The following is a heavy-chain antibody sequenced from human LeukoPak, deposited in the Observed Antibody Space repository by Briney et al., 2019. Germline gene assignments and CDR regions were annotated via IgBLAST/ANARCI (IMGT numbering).Heavy chain of an antibody. D-gene: IGHD3-10*01. CDR2: MGTSGVT. J-gene: IGHJ5*02. V-gene: IGHV3-13*01. Sequence: GGSLRLSCAGSGFTFSNCEIHWVRQTTGKGLEWVSTMGTSGVTYYAASVEGRFTISTDSAKNSLYLQMNSLRAGDTAVYYCARGGGSITMVRGVINWFDPWGQGTLVTVSS. CDR1: GFTFSNCE. CDR3: ARGGGSITMVRGVINWFDP.